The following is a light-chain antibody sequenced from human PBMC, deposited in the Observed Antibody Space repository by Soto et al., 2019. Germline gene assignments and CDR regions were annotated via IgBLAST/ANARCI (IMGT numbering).Light chain of an antibody. V-gene: IGLV1-47*01. J-gene: IGLJ2*01. CDR3: SARDDSLRGVV. CDR1: SSNIGSNH. CDR2: RSD. Sequence: QSVLTQPPSTSGTPGQRVTISCSGSSSNIGSNHVYWYQQFPGMAPKLLMYRSDQRPTGVPDRFSGSKSGTSASLAISGLRSDDEADYYCSARDDSLRGVVFGGGTKLT.